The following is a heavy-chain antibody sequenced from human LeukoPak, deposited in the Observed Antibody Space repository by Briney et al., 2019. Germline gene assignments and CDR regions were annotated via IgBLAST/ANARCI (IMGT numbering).Heavy chain of an antibody. CDR1: GFTFSSYS. Sequence: GGSLRLSCAASGFTFSSYSMNWVRQAPGKGLEWVSSISRSGSTKYYADSVKGRFTISRDNAKNSLFLQMNSLRAEDTAVYYCARVLRYCSGGNCYSGGLGYMDVWGKGTTVTVSS. CDR3: ARVLRYCSGGNCYSGGLGYMDV. J-gene: IGHJ6*03. V-gene: IGHV3-48*04. CDR2: ISRSGSTK. D-gene: IGHD2-15*01.